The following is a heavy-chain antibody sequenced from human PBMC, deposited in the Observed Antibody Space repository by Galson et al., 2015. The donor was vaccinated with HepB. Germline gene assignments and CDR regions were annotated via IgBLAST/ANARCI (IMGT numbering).Heavy chain of an antibody. D-gene: IGHD3-10*01. CDR1: GFTFSSYS. CDR3: ARVHNYYGSGSSGGDFDY. V-gene: IGHV3-21*01. Sequence: SLRLSCAASGFTFSSYSMNWVRQAPGKGLEWVSSISSSSSYIYYADSVKGRFTISRDNAKNSLYLQMNSLRAEDTAVYYCARVHNYYGSGSSGGDFDYWGQGTLVTVSS. J-gene: IGHJ4*02. CDR2: ISSSSSYI.